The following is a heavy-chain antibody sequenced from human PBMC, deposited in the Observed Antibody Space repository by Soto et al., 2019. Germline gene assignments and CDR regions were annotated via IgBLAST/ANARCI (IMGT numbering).Heavy chain of an antibody. CDR1: GFTFSSYA. J-gene: IGHJ5*02. D-gene: IGHD2-2*01. CDR3: VKDPYCSSTSCHNWFDP. V-gene: IGHV3-64D*06. CDR2: ISSNGGST. Sequence: GGSLRLSCSASGFTFSSYAMHWVRQAPGKGLEYVSAISSNGGSTYYADSVKGRFTISRDNSKNTLYLQMSSLRAEDTAVYYCVKDPYCSSTSCHNWFDPWGQGTLVTRLL.